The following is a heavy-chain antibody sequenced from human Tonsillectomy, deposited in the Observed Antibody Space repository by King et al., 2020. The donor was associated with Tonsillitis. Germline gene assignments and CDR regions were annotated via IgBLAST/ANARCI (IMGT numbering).Heavy chain of an antibody. V-gene: IGHV3-13*01. J-gene: IGHJ3*02. D-gene: IGHD3-22*01. CDR1: GFTFSSYD. CDR2: IDTAGDT. Sequence: DVQLVEFGGGLVQPGGSLRLSCAASGFTFSSYDMHWVRQATGKGLEWVSAIDTAGDTYYAGSVKGRFTISRENAKNSLYLQMNSLRAGDTAVDYCARSRSLHYYDSSGRPYDAFDIWGQGTMVTVSS. CDR3: ARSRSLHYYDSSGRPYDAFDI.